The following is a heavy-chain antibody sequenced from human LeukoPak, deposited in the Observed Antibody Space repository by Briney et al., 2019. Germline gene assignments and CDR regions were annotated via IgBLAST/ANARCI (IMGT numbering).Heavy chain of an antibody. CDR2: ISGSGGST. CDR1: GFTFSSYA. J-gene: IGHJ4*02. D-gene: IGHD2-15*01. CDR3: AKDLVVVAATPGNYFDY. Sequence: GGSLRLSCAASGFTFSSYAMSWVRQAPGKGLEWVSAISGSGGSTYCADSVKGRFTISRDNSKNTLYLQMNSLRAEDTAVYYCAKDLVVVAATPGNYFDYWGQGTLVTVSS. V-gene: IGHV3-23*01.